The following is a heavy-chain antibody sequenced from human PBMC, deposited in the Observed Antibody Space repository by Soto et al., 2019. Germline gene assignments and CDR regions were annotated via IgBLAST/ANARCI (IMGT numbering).Heavy chain of an antibody. CDR2: IYYSGST. CDR1: GGSISSGGYY. CDR3: ARDHSNTGGYNWFDP. D-gene: IGHD4-4*01. J-gene: IGHJ5*02. V-gene: IGHV4-31*03. Sequence: SETLSLTCTVSGGSISSGGYYWSWIRQHPGKGLEWIGYIYYSGSTYYNPSLKSRVTISVDTSKNQFSLKLSSVTAADTAVYYCARDHSNTGGYNWFDPWGQGTLVTVSS.